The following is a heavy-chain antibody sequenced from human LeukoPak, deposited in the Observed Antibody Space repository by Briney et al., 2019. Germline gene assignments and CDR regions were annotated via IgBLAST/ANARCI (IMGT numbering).Heavy chain of an antibody. Sequence: PGGSLRLSCAASGFTFSSYGMHWVRQAPGKGLEWVTFIRYDGSETYSADSVKGRFTVSRENSENTLYLQMTSLRTEDTGVYYCAKDMCVGCYGNFHYYGTDVWGQGTTVTVS. CDR2: IRYDGSET. V-gene: IGHV3-30*02. J-gene: IGHJ6*02. CDR3: AKDMCVGCYGNFHYYGTDV. CDR1: GFTFSSYG. D-gene: IGHD2-2*01.